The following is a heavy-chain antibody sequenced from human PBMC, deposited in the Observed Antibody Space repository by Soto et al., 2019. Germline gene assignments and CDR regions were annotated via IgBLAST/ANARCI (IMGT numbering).Heavy chain of an antibody. V-gene: IGHV5-51*01. CDR1: VYSFTSYW. D-gene: IGHD3-22*01. J-gene: IGHJ4*02. Sequence: PGESLKISCKGSVYSFTSYWIGWVRQMPGKGLEWMGVIYPGDSDTRYSPSFQGQVTISADKSISTAYLQWSSLKASDTAMYYCARGLSYDSGGPWYLSDYWGQGTLVTVSS. CDR3: ARGLSYDSGGPWYLSDY. CDR2: IYPGDSDT.